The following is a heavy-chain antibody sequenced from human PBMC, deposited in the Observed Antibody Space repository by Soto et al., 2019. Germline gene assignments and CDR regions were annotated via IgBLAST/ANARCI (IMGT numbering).Heavy chain of an antibody. CDR2: ISYDGSNK. CDR3: ATRNYYYYGMDV. Sequence: GGSLRLSCAASGFTFSSYAMHWVRQAPGKGLEWVAVISYDGSNKYYADSVKGRFTISRDNSKNTLYLQMNSLRAEDTAVYYCATRNYYYYGMDVWGQGTTVTVSS. J-gene: IGHJ6*02. V-gene: IGHV3-30-3*01. CDR1: GFTFSSYA.